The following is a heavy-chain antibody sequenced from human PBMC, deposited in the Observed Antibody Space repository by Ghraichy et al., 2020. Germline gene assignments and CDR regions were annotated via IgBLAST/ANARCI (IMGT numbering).Heavy chain of an antibody. Sequence: SETLSLTCTVSGGSISSYYWSWIRQPPGKGLEWIGYIYYSGSTNYNPSLKSRVTISVDTSKNQFSLKLSSVTAADTAVYYCARKSTGYSSGWSQYYFDYWGQGTLVTVSS. CDR3: ARKSTGYSSGWSQYYFDY. J-gene: IGHJ4*02. CDR2: IYYSGST. D-gene: IGHD6-19*01. CDR1: GGSISSYY. V-gene: IGHV4-59*01.